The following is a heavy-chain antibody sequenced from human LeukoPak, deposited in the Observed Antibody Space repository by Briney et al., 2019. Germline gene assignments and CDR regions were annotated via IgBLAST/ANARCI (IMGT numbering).Heavy chain of an antibody. D-gene: IGHD3-10*01. V-gene: IGHV3-66*01. Sequence: GGSLRLSCAASGFIVSSDYLTWVRLAPGKGLECVSVIYSGIDTYYADSVKGRFTLSRDNTKNTLYLQMNSLRAEDTAVYYCARVGMVRGVINYWGQGTLVTVSS. CDR2: IYSGIDT. CDR3: ARVGMVRGVINY. J-gene: IGHJ4*02. CDR1: GFIVSSDY.